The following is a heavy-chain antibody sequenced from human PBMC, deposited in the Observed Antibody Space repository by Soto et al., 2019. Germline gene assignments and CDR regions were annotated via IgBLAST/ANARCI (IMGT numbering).Heavy chain of an antibody. CDR3: MKSCGSGSLIHYYGMDV. CDR2: LYYSVST. CDR1: GGSISSRSYY. Sequence: PSETLSLTCTVSGGSISSRSYYWGWIRQPPGKGLEWIGTLYYSVSTYYNPSLKSRVTISVDTSKNQFSLNLSSVTAADTAVYYCMKSCGSGSLIHYYGMDVWGQGTTVTVSS. D-gene: IGHD3-10*01. J-gene: IGHJ6*02. V-gene: IGHV4-39*01.